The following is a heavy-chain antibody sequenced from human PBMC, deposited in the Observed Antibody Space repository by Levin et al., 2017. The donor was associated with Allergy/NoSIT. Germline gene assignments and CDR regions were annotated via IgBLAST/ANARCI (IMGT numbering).Heavy chain of an antibody. V-gene: IGHV1-18*01. CDR2: ISAYNGNT. J-gene: IGHJ4*02. CDR3: ARLRRGERGWSPVGPFLPDY. D-gene: IGHD3-16*01. Sequence: ASVKVSCKASGYTFTSYGISWVRQAPGQGLEWMGWISAYNGNTNYAQKLQGRVTMTTDTSTSTAYMELRSLRSDDTAVYYCARLRRGERGWSPVGPFLPDYWGQGTLVTVSS. CDR1: GYTFTSYG.